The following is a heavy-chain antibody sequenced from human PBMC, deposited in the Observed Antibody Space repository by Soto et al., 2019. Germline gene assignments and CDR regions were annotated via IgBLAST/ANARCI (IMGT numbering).Heavy chain of an antibody. CDR3: ARDREVIYSSINYYYGMDV. CDR1: GFTFSSYG. D-gene: IGHD6-13*01. Sequence: GGSLRLSCAASGFTFSSYGMHWVRQAPGKGLEWVAVIWYDGSNKYYADSVKGRFTISRDNSKNTLYLQMNSLRAEDTAVYYCARDREVIYSSINYYYGMDVWGQGTTVTVSS. CDR2: IWYDGSNK. V-gene: IGHV3-33*01. J-gene: IGHJ6*02.